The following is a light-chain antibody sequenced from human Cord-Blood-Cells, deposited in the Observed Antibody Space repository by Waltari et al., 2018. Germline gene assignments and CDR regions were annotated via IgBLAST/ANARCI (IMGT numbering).Light chain of an antibody. V-gene: IGLV3-1*01. J-gene: IGLJ1*01. Sequence: SSELTQPPSVSVSPGQTASITCPGDKLGGKYACCYQQKPGHSPVLVLYQDSKRPSGIPERFSGSNSGNTATLTISGTQAMDEADYYCQAWDSSTYVFGTGTKVTVL. CDR1: KLGGKY. CDR3: QAWDSSTYV. CDR2: QDS.